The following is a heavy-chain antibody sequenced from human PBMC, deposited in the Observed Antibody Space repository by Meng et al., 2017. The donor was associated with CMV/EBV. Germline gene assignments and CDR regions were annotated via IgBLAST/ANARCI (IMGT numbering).Heavy chain of an antibody. CDR3: ARGGFSNYYDSSGYTKDAFDI. Sequence: AVKISCKAAGGTFSSDAISWVLQAAGHGLEWMGGIIPIFGTANYAQKFQGRVTITTDESTSTDYMELSSLRSEDTAVYYCARGGFSNYYDSSGYTKDAFDIWGQGTMVTVSS. CDR2: IIPIFGTA. J-gene: IGHJ3*02. CDR1: GGTFSSDA. D-gene: IGHD3-22*01. V-gene: IGHV1-69*05.